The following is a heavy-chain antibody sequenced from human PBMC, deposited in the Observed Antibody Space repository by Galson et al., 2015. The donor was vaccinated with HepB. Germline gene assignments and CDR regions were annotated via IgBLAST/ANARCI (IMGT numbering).Heavy chain of an antibody. CDR3: ARAKYLYSTFDY. D-gene: IGHD5-18*01. J-gene: IGHJ4*02. V-gene: IGHV1-2*04. CDR2: INPNSGGT. CDR1: GGSFSSYT. Sequence: SCKASGGSFSSYTISWVRQAPGQGLEWMGWINPNSGGTNYAQKFQDWVTMTRDTSISTAYMELSRLRSDDTAVYFCARAKYLYSTFDYWGQGALVTVSS.